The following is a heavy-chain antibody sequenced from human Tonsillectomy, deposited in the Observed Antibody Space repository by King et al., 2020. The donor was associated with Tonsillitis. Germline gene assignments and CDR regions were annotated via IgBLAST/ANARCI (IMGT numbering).Heavy chain of an antibody. J-gene: IGHJ4*02. CDR2: IRGSGDST. Sequence: QLVQSGGGLVQPGGSLRLSCAASGLTFSSYAMSWVRQAPGEGLEWGSAIRGSGDSTSYAGSVKGRFTISRDNSKNTLYLQMSSLRAEDRAVYYCAKDNLALVPHVGRGYFDYWGQGALVTVSS. D-gene: IGHD1-26*01. CDR1: GLTFSSYA. CDR3: AKDNLALVPHVGRGYFDY. V-gene: IGHV3-23*04.